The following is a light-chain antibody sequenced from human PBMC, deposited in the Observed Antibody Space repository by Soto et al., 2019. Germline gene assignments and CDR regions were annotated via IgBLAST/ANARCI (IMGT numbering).Light chain of an antibody. CDR2: GAS. CDR3: QQYGSSPYT. Sequence: EIVLTQSPGTLSLSPGERATLSCRASQSVSSSYLAWYQQKPGQAPRLLIYGASSRATGIPDRFSGSGPGTAFTLTISRLEPEDFAVYYCQQYGSSPYTFGQGTKLEIK. CDR1: QSVSSSY. J-gene: IGKJ2*01. V-gene: IGKV3-20*01.